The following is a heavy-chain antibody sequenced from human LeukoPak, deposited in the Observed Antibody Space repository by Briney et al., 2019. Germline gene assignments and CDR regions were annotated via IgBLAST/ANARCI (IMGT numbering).Heavy chain of an antibody. CDR2: IGTAGDT. V-gene: IGHV3-13*04. Sequence: PGGSRRLSCAASGFTFSTYDMHWVRQATGQGLEWVAAIGTAGDTYYAGSVKGRFTISRENSKNSMYLQVNSLRDGDTAVYYCARAQYSSGWYRFDYWGQGTLVTVSS. CDR3: ARAQYSSGWYRFDY. J-gene: IGHJ4*02. CDR1: GFTFSTYD. D-gene: IGHD6-19*01.